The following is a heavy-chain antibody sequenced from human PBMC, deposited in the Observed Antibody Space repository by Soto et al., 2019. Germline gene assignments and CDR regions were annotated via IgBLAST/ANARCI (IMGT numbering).Heavy chain of an antibody. V-gene: IGHV3-21*01. CDR2: ISSSSSYI. CDR3: ARDLATVTTTYYYYYGMDV. Sequence: PGGSLRLSCAASGFTFSSYSMNWVRQAPGKGLEWVSSISSSSSYIYYADSVKGRFTISRDNAKNSLYLQMNSLRAEDTAVYYCARDLATVTTTYYYYYGMDVWGQGTTVTVSS. J-gene: IGHJ6*02. CDR1: GFTFSSYS. D-gene: IGHD4-17*01.